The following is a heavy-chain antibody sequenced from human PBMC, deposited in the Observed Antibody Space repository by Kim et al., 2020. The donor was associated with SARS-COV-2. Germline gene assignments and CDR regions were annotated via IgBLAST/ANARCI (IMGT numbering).Heavy chain of an antibody. CDR2: T. V-gene: IGHV4-59*12. Sequence: THYNPSLKRRVTISVETSKTQFSLTLRSVTAADAAVYYCARSTIAGGFDYWGQGTLVTVSS. J-gene: IGHJ4*02. D-gene: IGHD6-13*01. CDR3: ARSTIAGGFDY.